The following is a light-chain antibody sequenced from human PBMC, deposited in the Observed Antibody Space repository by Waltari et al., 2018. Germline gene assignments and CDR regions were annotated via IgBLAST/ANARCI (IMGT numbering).Light chain of an antibody. CDR1: SDINLGAYR. V-gene: IGLV5-45*03. CDR2: YKSESDK. CDR3: LMWYKSAWF. Sequence: QAILTQPSALSASPGSSASLTCTLRSDINLGAYRLYWYQQKPGSPPHYLLRYKSESDKEQGSGVPSRFSGSKDASAHAGILRMSGLQPEDEADYYCLMWYKSAWFFGGGTKLAVL. J-gene: IGLJ2*01.